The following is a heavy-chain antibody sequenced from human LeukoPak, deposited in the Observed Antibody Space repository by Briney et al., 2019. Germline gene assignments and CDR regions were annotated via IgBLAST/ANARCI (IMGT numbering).Heavy chain of an antibody. V-gene: IGHV4-39*07. CDR2: IYYSGST. Sequence: SETLSLTCTVSGVSISSSSYYWGWIRQPPGKGLEWIGSIYYSGSTYYNPSLKSRVTISVDTSKNQFSLKLSSVTAADTAVYYCAREPDYGGNSHWGQGTLVTVSS. CDR3: AREPDYGGNSH. D-gene: IGHD4-23*01. J-gene: IGHJ4*02. CDR1: GVSISSSSYY.